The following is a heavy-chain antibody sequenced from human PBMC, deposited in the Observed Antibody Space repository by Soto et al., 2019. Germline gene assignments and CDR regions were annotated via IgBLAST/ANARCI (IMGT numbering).Heavy chain of an antibody. J-gene: IGHJ4*02. D-gene: IGHD6-19*01. CDR1: GYTFTSYA. Sequence: GASVKVSCTASGYTFTSYAMHCVRQAPGQRLEWMGWINAGNGNTKYSQKFQGRVTITRDTSASTAYMELSSLRSEDTAVYYCARSSIAVAGRPSIWGQGTLVTVSS. V-gene: IGHV1-3*01. CDR2: INAGNGNT. CDR3: ARSSIAVAGRPSI.